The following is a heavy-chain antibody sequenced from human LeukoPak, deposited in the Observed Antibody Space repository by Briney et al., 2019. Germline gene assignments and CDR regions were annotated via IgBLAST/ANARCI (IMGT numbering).Heavy chain of an antibody. J-gene: IGHJ4*02. CDR1: GFTFTTYG. V-gene: IGHV3-30*03. D-gene: IGHD5-12*01. CDR3: ARVEASGYDYGAFDY. Sequence: GGSLRLSCAASGFTFTTYGMHWVRQAPGKGLEWVAFISFDGSMNFYADSVKGRFTISRDNSKNTLHLHMNSLRAEDTAVYYCARVEASGYDYGAFDYWGQGTLVTVSS. CDR2: ISFDGSMN.